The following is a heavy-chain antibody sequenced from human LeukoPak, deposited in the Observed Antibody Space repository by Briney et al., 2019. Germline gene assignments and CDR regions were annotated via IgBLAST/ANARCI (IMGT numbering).Heavy chain of an antibody. V-gene: IGHV5-51*01. CDR2: IYPSDSDT. J-gene: IGHJ4*02. CDR1: GYSFTTYW. CDR3: AKLRWPEGDSSSFDF. D-gene: IGHD4-23*01. Sequence: GESGKISCKGSGYSFTTYWIGWVRQMPGKGLDWMGIIYPSDSDTKYSPSFQGQATISADKSINTAYLQWTSLKASDTAMYYCAKLRWPEGDSSSFDFGGQVSLVTVSS.